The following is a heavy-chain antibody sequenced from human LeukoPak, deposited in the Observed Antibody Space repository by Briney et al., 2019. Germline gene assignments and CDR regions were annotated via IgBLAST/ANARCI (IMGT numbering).Heavy chain of an antibody. Sequence: GESLKISCKGSGYSFTSYWISWVRQMPGKGLEWMGRIDPSDSYTNYSPSFQGHVTISADKSISTAYLQWSSLKASDTAMYYCARRSRCRSTSCPIDYWGQGTLVTVSS. V-gene: IGHV5-10-1*01. CDR3: ARRSRCRSTSCPIDY. CDR1: GYSFTSYW. J-gene: IGHJ4*02. D-gene: IGHD2-2*01. CDR2: IDPSDSYT.